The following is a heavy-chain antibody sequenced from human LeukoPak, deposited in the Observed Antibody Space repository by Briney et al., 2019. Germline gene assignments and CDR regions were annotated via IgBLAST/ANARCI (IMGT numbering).Heavy chain of an antibody. D-gene: IGHD3-10*01. CDR1: GFTFSSYS. J-gene: IGHJ3*01. CDR2: ITTSSSAI. Sequence: GGPLRLSCAASGFTFSSYSMNWVRQAPGKGLEWISYITTSSSAIYYADSVKGRFTISRDNAKNSLYLHMDTLRDEDTAVYYCVRDRFFAIDLWGQGTTVTVSS. CDR3: VRDRFFAIDL. V-gene: IGHV3-48*02.